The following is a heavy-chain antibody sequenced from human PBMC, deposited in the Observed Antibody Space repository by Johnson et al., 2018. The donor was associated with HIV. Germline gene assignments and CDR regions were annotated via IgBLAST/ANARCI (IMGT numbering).Heavy chain of an antibody. V-gene: IGHV3-30-3*01. D-gene: IGHD3-22*01. J-gene: IGHJ3*02. Sequence: QVQLVESGGGLVQPGGSLRLSCAASGFILSSYWMSWVRQAPGKGLEWVAVISYDGSNKYYADSVKGRFTISRDNSKNTLYLQMNSLRAEDTAVYYCAREGDSSGMVFLDAFEIWGQGTMVTVSS. CDR2: ISYDGSNK. CDR3: AREGDSSGMVFLDAFEI. CDR1: GFILSSYW.